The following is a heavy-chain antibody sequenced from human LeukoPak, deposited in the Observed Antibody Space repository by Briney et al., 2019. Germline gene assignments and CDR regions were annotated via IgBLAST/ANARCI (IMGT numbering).Heavy chain of an antibody. CDR3: ARRRYYDSTGYLD. Sequence: PSETLSLTCTISSGSISSSSYSWGWIRQPPGKGLEWIADIYYSGSTYYNPSLKSRVSISIDTSNNHFSLRLSSVTAADTALYYCARRRYYDSTGYLDWGQGTLVTVSS. V-gene: IGHV4-39*02. J-gene: IGHJ1*01. D-gene: IGHD3-22*01. CDR1: SGSISSSSYS. CDR2: IYYSGST.